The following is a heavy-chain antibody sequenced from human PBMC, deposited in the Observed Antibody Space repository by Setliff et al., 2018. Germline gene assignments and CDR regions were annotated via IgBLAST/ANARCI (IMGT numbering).Heavy chain of an antibody. J-gene: IGHJ4*02. CDR1: GGTFSSYA. V-gene: IGHV1-69*10. CDR2: IIPILGIA. D-gene: IGHD2-15*01. CDR3: ARGAPGRYCSGGSCSYFDY. Sequence: GASVKVSCKASGGTFSSYAISWVRQAPGQGLEWMGGIIPILGIANYAQKFQGRVTITADKSTSTAYMELSSLRSEDTAVYYCARGAPGRYCSGGSCSYFDYWGQGILVTVSS.